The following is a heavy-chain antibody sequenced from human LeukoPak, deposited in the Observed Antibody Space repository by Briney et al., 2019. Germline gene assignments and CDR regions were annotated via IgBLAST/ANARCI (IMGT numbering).Heavy chain of an antibody. D-gene: IGHD3-22*01. J-gene: IGHJ5*02. Sequence: ASVKVSCKASGYTFTGYYMHWVRQAPGQGLEWMGRINPNSGGTNYAQKFQGRVTMTRDTSISTAYMELSRLRSEDTAVYYCARLTYYYDSSGQNWFDPWGQGTLVTVSS. CDR2: INPNSGGT. CDR3: ARLTYYYDSSGQNWFDP. CDR1: GYTFTGYY. V-gene: IGHV1-2*06.